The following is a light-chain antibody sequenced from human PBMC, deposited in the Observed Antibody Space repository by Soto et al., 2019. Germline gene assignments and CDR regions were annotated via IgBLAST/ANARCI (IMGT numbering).Light chain of an antibody. CDR3: QQYDSSPIT. Sequence: EIVLTQSPGTLSLSPGERATLSCRVSQSVTSNYLAWYSQKPGQAPRLLIYGASSRVTGIPDRFSGSGSGTDFTLTISRLEPEDFAMYYCQQYDSSPITFGQGTRLEIK. CDR2: GAS. V-gene: IGKV3-20*01. J-gene: IGKJ5*01. CDR1: QSVTSNY.